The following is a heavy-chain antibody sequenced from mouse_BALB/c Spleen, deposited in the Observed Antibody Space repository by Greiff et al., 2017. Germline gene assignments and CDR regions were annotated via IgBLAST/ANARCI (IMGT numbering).Heavy chain of an antibody. Sequence: EVKLVESGPGLVKPSQSLSLTCTVTGYSITSDYAWNWIRQFPGNILEWMGYISYSGSTSYNPSLKSRISITRDTSKNQFFLQLNSVTTEDTATYYCAREQTGDYFDYWGQGTTLTVSS. CDR1: GYSITSDYA. D-gene: IGHD4-1*01. V-gene: IGHV3-2*02. CDR2: ISYSGST. J-gene: IGHJ2*01. CDR3: AREQTGDYFDY.